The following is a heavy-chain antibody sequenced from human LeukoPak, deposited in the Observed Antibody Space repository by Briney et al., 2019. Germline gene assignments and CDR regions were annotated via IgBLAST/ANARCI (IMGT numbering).Heavy chain of an antibody. CDR3: ARGLYDILTGYYFDY. D-gene: IGHD3-9*01. Sequence: GASVKVSCKASGGTFSSYAISWVRQAPGQGLEWMGGIIPIFGTANYAQKFQGRVTITADKSTSTAYMELSSLRSEDTAVYYCARGLYDILTGYYFDYWGQGTLVTVSS. V-gene: IGHV1-69*06. CDR1: GGTFSSYA. CDR2: IIPIFGTA. J-gene: IGHJ4*02.